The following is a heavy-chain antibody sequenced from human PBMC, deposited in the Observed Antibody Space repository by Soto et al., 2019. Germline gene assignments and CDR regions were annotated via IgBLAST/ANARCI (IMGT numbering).Heavy chain of an antibody. J-gene: IGHJ4*02. Sequence: QVQLVQSGAEVKKPGSSVKVSCKASGGTFSSYAISWVRQAPGQGLEWMGGIIPIFGTANYAQKFQGRVTITADESTSTAYMELSSLRSEDTAVYYCARGGYSYGKGQRLVRRYYFDYWGQGTLVTVSS. V-gene: IGHV1-69*01. CDR2: IIPIFGTA. CDR3: ARGGYSYGKGQRLVRRYYFDY. CDR1: GGTFSSYA. D-gene: IGHD5-18*01.